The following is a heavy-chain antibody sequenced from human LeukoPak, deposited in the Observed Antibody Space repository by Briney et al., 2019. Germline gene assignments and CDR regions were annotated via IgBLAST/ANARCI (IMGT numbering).Heavy chain of an antibody. Sequence: GGSLRLSCAASGSTFSSYGMSWVRQAPGKGLEWVSAISGSGGSTYYADSVKGRFTISRDNSKNTLYLQMNSLRAEDTAVYYCAKSSSGWCGLKWGQGTLVTVSS. J-gene: IGHJ4*02. CDR3: AKSSSGWCGLK. CDR2: ISGSGGST. D-gene: IGHD6-19*01. CDR1: GSTFSSYG. V-gene: IGHV3-23*01.